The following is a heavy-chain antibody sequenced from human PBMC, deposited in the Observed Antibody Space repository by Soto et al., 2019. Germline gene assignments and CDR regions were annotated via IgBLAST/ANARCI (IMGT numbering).Heavy chain of an antibody. CDR2: ISYDGSNK. Sequence: PGGSLRLSCAASGFTFSSYAMHWVRQAPGKGLEWVAVISYDGSNKYYADSVKGRFTISRDNSKNTLYLQMNSLRAEDTAVYYCARDFILGIAAAGTRFVPWFDPWGQGTLVTVSS. CDR1: GFTFSSYA. CDR3: ARDFILGIAAAGTRFVPWFDP. V-gene: IGHV3-30-3*01. J-gene: IGHJ5*02. D-gene: IGHD6-13*01.